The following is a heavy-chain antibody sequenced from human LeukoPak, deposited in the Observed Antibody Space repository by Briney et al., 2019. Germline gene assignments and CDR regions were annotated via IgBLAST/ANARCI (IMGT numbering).Heavy chain of an antibody. D-gene: IGHD5-12*01. J-gene: IGHJ5*02. CDR2: MNPNSGNT. Sequence: ASVKVSCKASGYTFTSYDINWGRQATGQGLEWMGWMNPNSGNTGYAQKFPGRVTMTRNTSISTAYMELSSLRSEDTAVYYCARSWLAVGFDPWGQGTLVTVSS. CDR1: GYTFTSYD. V-gene: IGHV1-8*01. CDR3: ARSWLAVGFDP.